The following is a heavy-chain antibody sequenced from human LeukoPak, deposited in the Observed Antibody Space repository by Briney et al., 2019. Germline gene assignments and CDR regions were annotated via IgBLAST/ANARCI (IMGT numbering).Heavy chain of an antibody. CDR1: GYTFTGYY. J-gene: IGHJ4*02. CDR2: INPNSGGT. CDR3: AYGSGSYYKIDY. Sequence: ASVKVSCKASGYTFTGYYMHWVRQAPGQGLEWMGRINPNSGGTNYARKFQGRVTMTRDTSISTAYMGLSRLRSDDTAVYYCAYGSGSYYKIDYWGQGTLVTVSS. D-gene: IGHD3-10*01. V-gene: IGHV1-2*06.